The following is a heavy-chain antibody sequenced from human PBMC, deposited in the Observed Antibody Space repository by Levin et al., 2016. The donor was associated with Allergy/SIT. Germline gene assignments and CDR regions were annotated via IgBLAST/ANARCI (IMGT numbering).Heavy chain of an antibody. V-gene: IGHV5-10-1*01. J-gene: IGHJ6*02. CDR2: IDPSDSYT. Sequence: GESLKISCKGSGYSFTSYWISWVRQMPGKGLEWMGRIDPSDSYTNYSPSFQGHVTISADKSISTAYLQWSSLKASDTAMYYCARLQNTLLEWLLGGSLHDYGMDVWGQGTTVTVSS. CDR3: ARLQNTLLEWLLGGSLHDYGMDV. D-gene: IGHD3-3*01. CDR1: GYSFTSYW.